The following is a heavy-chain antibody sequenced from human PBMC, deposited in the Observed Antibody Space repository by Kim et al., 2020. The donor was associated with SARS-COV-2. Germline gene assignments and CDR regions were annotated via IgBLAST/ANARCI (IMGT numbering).Heavy chain of an antibody. CDR1: GYSFNDYG. J-gene: IGHJ4*02. CDR2: ISTYNGNT. Sequence: ASVKVSCKTSGYSFNDYGVSWVRQAPGQGLEWMGWISTYNGNTNYAQNVQGRVTVTSDTSTTTAYLELRNLTSDDTAVYYCVSVPYGYYRGYFAYWGPGT. D-gene: IGHD4-17*01. CDR3: VSVPYGYYRGYFAY. V-gene: IGHV1-18*01.